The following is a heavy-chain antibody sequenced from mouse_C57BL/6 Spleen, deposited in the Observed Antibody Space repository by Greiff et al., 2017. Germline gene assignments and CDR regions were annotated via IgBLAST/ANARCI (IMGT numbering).Heavy chain of an antibody. Sequence: EVKLQESGPGLVKPSQSLSLTCSVTGYSITSGYYWNWIRQFPGNKLEWMGYISYDGSNNYNPSLKNRISITRDTSKNQFFLKLNSVTTEDTATXYCAREGTMVTTGSWFAYWGQGTLVTVSA. CDR1: GYSITSGYY. J-gene: IGHJ3*01. CDR2: ISYDGSN. CDR3: AREGTMVTTGSWFAY. V-gene: IGHV3-6*01. D-gene: IGHD2-2*01.